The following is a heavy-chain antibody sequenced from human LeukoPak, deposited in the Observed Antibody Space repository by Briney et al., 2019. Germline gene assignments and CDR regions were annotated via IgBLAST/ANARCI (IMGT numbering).Heavy chain of an antibody. V-gene: IGHV3-21*01. D-gene: IGHD3-3*02. J-gene: IGHJ6*03. CDR2: ISSSSSSYK. CDR3: AREKSFLEWLSTGRRDGYYMDV. CDR1: GFTFISYN. Sequence: GGSLRLSCAASGFTFISYNMNWVRQAPGKGLEWVSSISSSSSSYKYYADSVKGRFTVSRDNAKNSLYLQMNSLRAEDTAVYYCAREKSFLEWLSTGRRDGYYMDVWGKGTTVTVSS.